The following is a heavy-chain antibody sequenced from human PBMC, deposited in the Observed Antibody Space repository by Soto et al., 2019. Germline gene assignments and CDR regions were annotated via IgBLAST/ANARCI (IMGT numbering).Heavy chain of an antibody. J-gene: IGHJ6*02. V-gene: IGHV1-69*01. CDR2: IIPIFGTA. D-gene: IGHD2-15*01. CDR3: ARRIEGCSGGSCYRFDYYYGMDV. Sequence: GXSVKVSCKASGGTFSSYAISWVRQAPVQGLEWMGGIIPIFGTANYAQKFQGRVTITADESTSTAYMELSSLRSEDTAVYYCARRIEGCSGGSCYRFDYYYGMDVWGQGTTVTSP. CDR1: GGTFSSYA.